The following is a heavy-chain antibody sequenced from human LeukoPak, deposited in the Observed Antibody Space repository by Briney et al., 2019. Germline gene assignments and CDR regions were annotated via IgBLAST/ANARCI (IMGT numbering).Heavy chain of an antibody. CDR3: ARGRSRYGRGWFDP. D-gene: IGHD6-13*01. CDR1: GGSFSGYY. Sequence: PSETLSLTCAVYGGSFSGYYWSWIRQPPGKGLEWLGEINHSGSTNYNPSLKSRVTISVDTSKNQFSLKLSSVTAADTAVYYCARGRSRYGRGWFDPWGQGTLVTVSS. V-gene: IGHV4-34*01. J-gene: IGHJ5*02. CDR2: INHSGST.